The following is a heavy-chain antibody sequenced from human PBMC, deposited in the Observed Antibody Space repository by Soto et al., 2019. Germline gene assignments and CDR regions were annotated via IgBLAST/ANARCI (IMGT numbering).Heavy chain of an antibody. CDR1: GDTFTKFG. D-gene: IGHD3-10*01. CDR3: ATVLRGVVNWFDP. Sequence: HLVQSGPEVKKPGASITVSCKTSGDTFTKFGLSWVRQAPGQGLEWMGWIATYNSNRNYAQKFQGRLTLTTDTSTSTAYMELKSLRYDDTAVYYCATVLRGVVNWFDPWGQGTLVTV. V-gene: IGHV1-18*01. CDR2: IATYNSNR. J-gene: IGHJ5*02.